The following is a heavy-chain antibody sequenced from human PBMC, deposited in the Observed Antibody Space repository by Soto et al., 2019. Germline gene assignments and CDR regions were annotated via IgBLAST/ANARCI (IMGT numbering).Heavy chain of an antibody. Sequence: QVQLVESGGGVVQPGRSLRLSCAASGFTFSSYAMHWVRQAPGKGLEWVAVISYDGSNKYYADSVKGRFTISRDNSKNTLYLQMNSLRAEDTAVYYCARAPSSFLDYWGQGTLVTVSS. CDR3: ARAPSSFLDY. J-gene: IGHJ4*02. CDR1: GFTFSSYA. D-gene: IGHD6-19*01. CDR2: ISYDGSNK. V-gene: IGHV3-30-3*01.